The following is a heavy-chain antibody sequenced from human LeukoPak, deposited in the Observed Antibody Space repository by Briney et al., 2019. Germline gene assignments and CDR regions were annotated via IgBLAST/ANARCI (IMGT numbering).Heavy chain of an antibody. Sequence: TGGSLRLSCAASGFTFSSYWMHWVRQAPGKGLVWVSRINSDGSSTSCADSVKGRFTISRDNAKNTLYLQMNSLRAEDTAVYYCARAVGGNEGGDYWGQGTLVTVSS. D-gene: IGHD4-23*01. CDR1: GFTFSSYW. J-gene: IGHJ4*02. CDR3: ARAVGGNEGGDY. CDR2: INSDGSST. V-gene: IGHV3-74*01.